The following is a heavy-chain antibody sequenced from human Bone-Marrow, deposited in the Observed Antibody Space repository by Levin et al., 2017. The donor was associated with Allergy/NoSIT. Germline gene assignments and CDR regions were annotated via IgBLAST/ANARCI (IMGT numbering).Heavy chain of an antibody. D-gene: IGHD1-26*01. Sequence: GESLKISCVVSGFTFSSYAMSWVRQAPGKGLEWVSGISGSGGSTYYADSVKGRFTISRDNSKNTLSLQMNSLRGEDTAVYYCAKATNEARGPFDYWGQGTLVTVSS. CDR2: ISGSGGST. CDR1: GFTFSSYA. J-gene: IGHJ4*02. CDR3: AKATNEARGPFDY. V-gene: IGHV3-23*01.